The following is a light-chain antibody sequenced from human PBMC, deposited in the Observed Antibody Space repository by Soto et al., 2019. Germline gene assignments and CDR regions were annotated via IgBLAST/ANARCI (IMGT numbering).Light chain of an antibody. CDR2: GAS. CDR3: QQSYSLWT. V-gene: IGKV1-39*01. Sequence: DIQMTQSPSSLSASVGDRVTITCRASQISSTYLNWYQQKPGKAPKLLIYGASSLQSGVPSRFSGSGSWTDFTLTISSLQPEDFATYYCQQSYSLWTFGQGTKVEIK. CDR1: QISSTY. J-gene: IGKJ1*01.